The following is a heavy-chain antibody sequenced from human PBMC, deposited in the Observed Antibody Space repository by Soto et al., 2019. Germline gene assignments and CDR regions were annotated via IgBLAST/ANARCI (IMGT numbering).Heavy chain of an antibody. CDR2: IYWDNDK. CDR1: GFSLSTSGVG. CDR3: ARPMTMIPLNAFDN. Sequence: QITLKESGPPLVKPTQTLTLTCTFSGFSLSTSGVGVGWIRQPPGKALEWLALIYWDNDKRYSPSLKSRLTLTEDTSKNHVVLTMTRMDPVNTGTYNCARPMTMIPLNAFDNWGQGTMVTVSS. V-gene: IGHV2-5*02. J-gene: IGHJ3*02. D-gene: IGHD3-22*01.